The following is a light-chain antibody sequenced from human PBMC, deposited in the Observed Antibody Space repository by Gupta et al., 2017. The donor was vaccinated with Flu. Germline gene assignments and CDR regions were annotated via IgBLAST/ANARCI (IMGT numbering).Light chain of an antibody. CDR2: GAS. J-gene: IGKJ1*01. Sequence: ERVLTQSPATLSVSPGERVTLSCRASQSVSSNLAWYQQKPGQAPRLLIHGASTRATGIPARFSGSGSGTEFTLTISSLQSEDFAVYYCQQYSDWPQTFGPGTKVEIK. CDR1: QSVSSN. V-gene: IGKV3-15*01. CDR3: QQYSDWPQT.